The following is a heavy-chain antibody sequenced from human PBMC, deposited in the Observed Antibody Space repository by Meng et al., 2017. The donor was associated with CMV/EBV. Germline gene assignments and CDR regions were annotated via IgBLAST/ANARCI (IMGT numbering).Heavy chain of an antibody. Sequence: GESLKISCAASGFTFSSYEMNWVRQAPGKGLEWVSYISSSGSTIYYADSVKGRFTISRDNAKNSLYLHMNSLRAEDTAVYYCARDGGYHFSPTTNNGMDVWGQGTTVTVSS. V-gene: IGHV3-48*03. J-gene: IGHJ6*02. CDR2: ISSSGSTI. CDR3: ARDGGYHFSPTTNNGMDV. CDR1: GFTFSSYE. D-gene: IGHD3-3*01.